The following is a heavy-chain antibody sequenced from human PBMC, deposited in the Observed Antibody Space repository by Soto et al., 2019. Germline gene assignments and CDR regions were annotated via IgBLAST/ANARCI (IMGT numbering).Heavy chain of an antibody. CDR3: ANGEVFDY. Sequence: GGSLRLSCAASGFTFSSYGMHWVRQAPGKGLEWVAVISYDGSNKYYADSVKGRFTISRDNSKNTLYLQMNSLRAEDTAVYYCANGEVFDYWGQGTLVTVSS. CDR1: GFTFSSYG. V-gene: IGHV3-30*18. J-gene: IGHJ4*02. CDR2: ISYDGSNK.